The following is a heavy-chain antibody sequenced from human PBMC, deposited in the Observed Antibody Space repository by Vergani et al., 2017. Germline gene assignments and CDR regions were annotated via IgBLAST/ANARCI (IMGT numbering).Heavy chain of an antibody. D-gene: IGHD5-18*01. J-gene: IGHJ4*02. CDR3: ARQEGAGDELGYSYVLRY. CDR2: ISAYNGNT. CDR1: GYTFTSYG. V-gene: IGHV1-18*01. Sequence: QVQLVQSGAEVKKPGASVKVSCKASGYTFTSYGISWVRQAPGQGLEWMGWISAYNGNTNYAQKLQGRVTMTTDTSTSTAYMELRSLRSDDTAVYYCARQEGAGDELGYSYVLRYWGQGTLVTVSS.